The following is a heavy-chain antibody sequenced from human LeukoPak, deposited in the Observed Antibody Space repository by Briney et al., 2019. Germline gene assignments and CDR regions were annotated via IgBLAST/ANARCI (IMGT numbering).Heavy chain of an antibody. CDR3: ARDGRITMVRGVISPYWYFDL. J-gene: IGHJ2*01. CDR2: ISAYNGNT. V-gene: IGHV1-18*01. D-gene: IGHD3-10*01. CDR1: GYTFTIYG. Sequence: ASVKVSCKASGYTFTIYGISWVRQAPGQGLEWMGWISAYNGNTSYAQKLQGRVTMTRDTSTSTVYMELSSLRSEDTAVYYCARDGRITMVRGVISPYWYFDLWGRGTLVTVSS.